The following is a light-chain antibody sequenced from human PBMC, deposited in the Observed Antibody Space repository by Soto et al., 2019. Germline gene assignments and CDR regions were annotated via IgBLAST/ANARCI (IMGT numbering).Light chain of an antibody. J-gene: IGLJ3*02. CDR2: EVS. Sequence: QSVLTQPASVSGSPGQSITISCTGTSSDVGGYNYVSWYQQHPGKAPKLMIYEVSNRPSGVSNRFSGSKSGNTASLTISGLQAEDEADYYCSSFTSINTWVFGGGTKRTVL. V-gene: IGLV2-14*01. CDR1: SSDVGGYNY. CDR3: SSFTSINTWV.